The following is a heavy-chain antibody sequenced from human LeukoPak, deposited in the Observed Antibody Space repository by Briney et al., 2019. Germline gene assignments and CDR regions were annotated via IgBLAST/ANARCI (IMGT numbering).Heavy chain of an antibody. CDR3: AKDVGKGVGAPSD. Sequence: GGSLRLSCAASGFTFDDYAMHWVRQAPGKGLDWVSGISWDGGVIGYADSAKGRFTISRGNAKRYLYLQMNSLTTEDTAWYYCAKDVGKGVGAPSDWGQGILVTVSS. CDR1: GFTFDDYA. V-gene: IGHV3-9*01. CDR2: ISWDGGVI. D-gene: IGHD1-26*01. J-gene: IGHJ4*02.